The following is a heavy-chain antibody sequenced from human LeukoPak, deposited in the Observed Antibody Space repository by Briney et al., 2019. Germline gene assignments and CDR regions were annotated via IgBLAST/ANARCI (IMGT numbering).Heavy chain of an antibody. V-gene: IGHV3-53*01. D-gene: IGHD6-6*01. CDR2: IYSGGST. J-gene: IGHJ4*02. CDR3: ARGDQLVGNDY. CDR1: GFTVISNY. Sequence: GGSLRLSCAASGFTVISNYMSWVRQAPGKGLEWVSVIYSGGSTHYADSMKGRFTISRDNSKNTVHLQMNSLSAEDTAVYYCARGDQLVGNDYWGQGTLVTVSS.